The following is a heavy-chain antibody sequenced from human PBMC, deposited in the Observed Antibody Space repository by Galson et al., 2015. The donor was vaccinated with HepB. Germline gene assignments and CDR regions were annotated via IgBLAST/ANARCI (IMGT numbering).Heavy chain of an antibody. CDR2: ISGSGSNT. CDR3: AKGRYSGYVIDAFDI. Sequence: SLRLSCAASGFTFSSYAMNWVRQAPGKGLEWVSTISGSGSNTYYADSVKGRFTISRDNSKNTMYVQMNSLRAEDTAVYYCAKGRYSGYVIDAFDIWGQGTMVTVSS. V-gene: IGHV3-23*01. CDR1: GFTFSSYA. D-gene: IGHD5-12*01. J-gene: IGHJ3*02.